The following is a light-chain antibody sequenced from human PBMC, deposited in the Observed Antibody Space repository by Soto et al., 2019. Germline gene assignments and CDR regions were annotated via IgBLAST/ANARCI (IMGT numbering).Light chain of an antibody. V-gene: IGKV3-20*01. Sequence: IVVTQSPGTLSLTPGERATLSCRASQSVSSSYLAWYQQKPGQAPRLLIYGASSRATGIPDRFSGSGSGTDFTLTISRLEPEDFALFFCQHYDGSLWTFGQGTKV. CDR3: QHYDGSLWT. J-gene: IGKJ1*01. CDR1: QSVSSSY. CDR2: GAS.